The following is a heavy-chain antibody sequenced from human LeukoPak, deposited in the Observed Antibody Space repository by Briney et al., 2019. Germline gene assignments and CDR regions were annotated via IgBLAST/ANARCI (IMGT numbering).Heavy chain of an antibody. CDR3: ARDYSSGWPNFDY. CDR1: GYTFTTYG. CDR2: ISAYTGNT. Sequence: ASVKVSCKSSGYTFTTYGISWVRQAPGQGLEWMGWISAYTGNTNYAQKLQGRVTMTTDTSTSTAYMELRSLRPDDTAVYYCARDYSSGWPNFDYWGQGTLVTVSS. J-gene: IGHJ4*02. V-gene: IGHV1-18*01. D-gene: IGHD6-19*01.